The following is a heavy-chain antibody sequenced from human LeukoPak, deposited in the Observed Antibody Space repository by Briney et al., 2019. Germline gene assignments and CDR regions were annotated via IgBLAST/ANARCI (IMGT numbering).Heavy chain of an antibody. CDR1: GFTFSSYS. CDR3: ASCAGGGSCYLNY. D-gene: IGHD2-15*01. CDR2: ISSSSSYI. Sequence: GGSLRLSCAAPGFTFSSYSMNWVRQAPGKGLEWVSSISSSSSYIYYADSVKGRFTISRDNAKNSLYLQMNSLRAEDTAVYYCASCAGGGSCYLNYWGQGTLVTVSS. J-gene: IGHJ4*02. V-gene: IGHV3-21*01.